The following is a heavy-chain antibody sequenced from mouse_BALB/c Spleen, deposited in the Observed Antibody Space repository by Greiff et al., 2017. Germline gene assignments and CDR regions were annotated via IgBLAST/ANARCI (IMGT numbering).Heavy chain of an antibody. CDR2: ISSGGSYT. V-gene: IGHV5-6*01. Sequence: EVMLVESGGDLVKPGGSLKLSCAASGFTFSSYGMSWVRQTPDKRLEWVATISSGGSYTYYPDTVTGRFTISRDNAKNTLYLEMSSLRSEDTAMYYCAREYDYAFAYWGQGTLVTVSA. J-gene: IGHJ3*01. D-gene: IGHD2-4*01. CDR1: GFTFSSYG. CDR3: AREYDYAFAY.